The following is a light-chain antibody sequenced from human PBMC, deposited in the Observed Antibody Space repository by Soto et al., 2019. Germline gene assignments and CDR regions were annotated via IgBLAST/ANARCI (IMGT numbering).Light chain of an antibody. CDR1: HSLLHSDGYNY. J-gene: IGKJ1*01. V-gene: IGKV2-28*01. Sequence: DVVMTQSPISLPVTPGEPAAISCRSSHSLLHSDGYNYLHLYLQKPGHSPPLLIYKASTLKSGVPSRFSGSGSGTEFTLTISSLQPDDFATYYCQHYNSYSEAFGQRTKVDI. CDR2: KAS. CDR3: QHYNSYSEA.